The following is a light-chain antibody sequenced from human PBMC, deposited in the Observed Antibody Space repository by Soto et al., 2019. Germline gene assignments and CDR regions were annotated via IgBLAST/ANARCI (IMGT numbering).Light chain of an antibody. CDR2: DGN. J-gene: IGLJ1*01. V-gene: IGLV2-23*01. CDR1: SSDVGSYNL. CDR3: CSSTGSSTHYV. Sequence: QSVLTQPASVSGSPEQSTTISCTGTSSDVGSYNLVSWYQQHPGKAPKLMIFDGNKRPSGVANRFSGSKSGNTASLTISGLQAEDEADYYCCSSTGSSTHYVFGTGTKVTAL.